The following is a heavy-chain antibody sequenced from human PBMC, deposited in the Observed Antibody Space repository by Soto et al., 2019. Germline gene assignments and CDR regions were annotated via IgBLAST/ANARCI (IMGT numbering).Heavy chain of an antibody. CDR1: GFTFTNSA. Sequence: EVQLLESGGGLVQPGGSLRLSCAASGFTFTNSAMSWVRQAPGKGLEWVSSVDDSGGARFYADSVRGRFTISKDNSRDTLYLQMDSLRVEDAAMYYCAKILVSGGLDHWGQGILVTVSS. D-gene: IGHD2-21*01. J-gene: IGHJ4*02. CDR3: AKILVSGGLDH. V-gene: IGHV3-23*01. CDR2: VDDSGGAR.